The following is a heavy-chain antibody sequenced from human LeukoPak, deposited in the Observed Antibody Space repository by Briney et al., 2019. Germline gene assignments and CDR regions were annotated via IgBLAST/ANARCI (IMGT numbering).Heavy chain of an antibody. J-gene: IGHJ4*02. CDR3: ATRYYDSSGGKDY. Sequence: GGSLRLSCAASGFTVSSNYMSWVRQAPGKGLEWVSVIYSGGSTYYAGSVKGRFTISRDNSKNTLYLQMNSLRAEDTAVYYCATRYYDSSGGKDYWGQGTLVTVSS. D-gene: IGHD3-22*01. CDR1: GFTVSSNY. V-gene: IGHV3-53*01. CDR2: IYSGGST.